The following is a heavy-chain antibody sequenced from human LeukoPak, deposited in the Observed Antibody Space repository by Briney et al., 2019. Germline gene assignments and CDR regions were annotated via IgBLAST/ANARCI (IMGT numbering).Heavy chain of an antibody. V-gene: IGHV1-18*01. CDR3: ARGGGTITMVRGVIMFDY. D-gene: IGHD3-10*01. CDR2: ISAYNGNT. CDR1: GYTFTSYG. Sequence: EASVKVSCKASGYTFTSYGISWVRQAPGQGLEWMGWISAYNGNTNYAQKPQGRVTMTTDTSTSTAYMELRSLRSDDTAVYYCARGGGTITMVRGVIMFDYWGQGTLVTVSS. J-gene: IGHJ4*02.